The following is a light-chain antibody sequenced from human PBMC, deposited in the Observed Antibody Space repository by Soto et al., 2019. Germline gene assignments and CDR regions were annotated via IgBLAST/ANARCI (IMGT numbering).Light chain of an antibody. V-gene: IGKV3-15*01. CDR2: SAS. Sequence: EIVLTQSPATLSLSPGQRATLSCRASQSVSSKLAWYQQRPGQAPRLLIYSASTRATGIPARFSGSGSGTEFTLTNSSLQSEDFAVYYCQQRSNWPPTFGQGTRLEI. CDR1: QSVSSK. J-gene: IGKJ5*01. CDR3: QQRSNWPPT.